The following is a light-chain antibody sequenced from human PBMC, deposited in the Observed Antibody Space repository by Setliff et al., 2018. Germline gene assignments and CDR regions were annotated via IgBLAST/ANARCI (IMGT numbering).Light chain of an antibody. V-gene: IGLV2-14*01. CDR1: SSDVGSHNY. CDR2: EVS. Sequence: QSALTQPASVSGSPGQSITISCTGTSSDVGSHNYVSWYQHHPGKAPKLVIYEVSNRPSGVSNRFSGSKSVNTASLTISGLQAEGEADYYCSSFRSIATPEVFGTGTKVTVL. J-gene: IGLJ1*01. CDR3: SSFRSIATPEV.